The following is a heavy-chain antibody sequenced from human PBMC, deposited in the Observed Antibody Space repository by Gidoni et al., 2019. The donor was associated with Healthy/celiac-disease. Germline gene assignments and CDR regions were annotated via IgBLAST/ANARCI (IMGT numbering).Heavy chain of an antibody. J-gene: IGHJ4*02. CDR1: GFTFSSYG. D-gene: IGHD3-10*01. CDR3: AKDFGSSGRSPLIDY. V-gene: IGHV3-30*18. CDR2: ISYDGSNK. Sequence: QVQLVESGGGVVQPGRSLRLSCAASGFTFSSYGMHWVRQAPGKGLEWVAVISYDGSNKYYADSVKGRFTISRDNSKNTLYLQMNSLRAEDTAVYYCAKDFGSSGRSPLIDYWGQGTLVTVSS.